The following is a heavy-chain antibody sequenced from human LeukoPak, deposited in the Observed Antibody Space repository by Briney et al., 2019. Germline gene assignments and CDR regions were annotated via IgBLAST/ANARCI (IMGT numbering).Heavy chain of an antibody. Sequence: SETLSLTCTVSGGSIDSSSSYWGWIRQPPGKGLEWIGSIYYRGSTNYNPSLKSRVTISVDTSKNQFSLKLSSVTAADTAVYYCARSREYYDFWSGPPRYYYYMDVWGKGTTVTVSS. D-gene: IGHD3-3*01. V-gene: IGHV4-39*07. J-gene: IGHJ6*03. CDR1: GGSIDSSSSY. CDR2: IYYRGST. CDR3: ARSREYYDFWSGPPRYYYYMDV.